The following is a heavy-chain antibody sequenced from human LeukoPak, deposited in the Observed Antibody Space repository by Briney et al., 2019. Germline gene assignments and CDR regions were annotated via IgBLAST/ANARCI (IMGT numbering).Heavy chain of an antibody. V-gene: IGHV3-21*01. CDR1: CS. Sequence: CSMNWVRQAPGKGLEWVSSISSSSSYIYYADSVKGRFTISRDNAKNSLYLQMNSLRAEDTAVYCCAREGYDSSGYYLDYWGQGTLVTVSS. J-gene: IGHJ4*02. D-gene: IGHD3-22*01. CDR3: AREGYDSSGYYLDY. CDR2: ISSSSSYI.